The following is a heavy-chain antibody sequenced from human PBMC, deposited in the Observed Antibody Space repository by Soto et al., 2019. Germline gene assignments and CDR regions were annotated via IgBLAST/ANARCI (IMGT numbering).Heavy chain of an antibody. CDR3: SKEVHMVSLTRVSWDYGMDV. J-gene: IGHJ6*02. V-gene: IGHV3-30*18. CDR1: KFTVENFG. CDR2: MSNDGSYK. D-gene: IGHD2-8*01. Sequence: SLRLSCVASKFTVENFGLNWVRQTPGKGLEGVAYMSNDGSYKYYADSVKGRFTVSRDNLRNTVYLRMNSLRAEDTAVYYFSKEVHMVSLTRVSWDYGMDVWGQGTTVTVSS.